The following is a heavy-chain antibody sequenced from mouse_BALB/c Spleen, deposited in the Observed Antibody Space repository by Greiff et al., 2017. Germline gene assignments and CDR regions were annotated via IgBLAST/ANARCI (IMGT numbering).Heavy chain of an antibody. Sequence: VQLQQSGAELVRPGASVKLSCTASGFNIKDYYMHWVKQRPEQGLEWIGWIDPENGDTEYAPKFQGKATMTADTSSNTAYLQLSSLTSGDTAVYYCNAGCYGNYVRYFDVWGAGTTVTVSS. CDR3: NAGCYGNYVRYFDV. CDR1: GFNIKDYY. CDR2: IDPENGDT. J-gene: IGHJ1*01. D-gene: IGHD2-1*01. V-gene: IGHV14-4*02.